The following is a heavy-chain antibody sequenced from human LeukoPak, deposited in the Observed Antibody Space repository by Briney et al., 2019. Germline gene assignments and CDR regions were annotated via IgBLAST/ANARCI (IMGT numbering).Heavy chain of an antibody. CDR1: GYTFTGYY. Sequence: ASVKVSCKASGYTFTGYYMHWVRQAPGQGLEWMGWINPNSGGTNYAQKFQGRVTMTRDTSISTAYMELSRLRSDDPAVYYCARDPRTTYATYYYYMDVWGEGTTVTVSS. D-gene: IGHD1-7*01. J-gene: IGHJ6*03. CDR2: INPNSGGT. CDR3: ARDPRTTYATYYYYMDV. V-gene: IGHV1-2*02.